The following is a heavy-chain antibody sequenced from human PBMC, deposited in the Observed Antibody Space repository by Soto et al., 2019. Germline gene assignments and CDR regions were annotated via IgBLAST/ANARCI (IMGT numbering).Heavy chain of an antibody. CDR3: VSARPTTGTPSFDY. CDR1: GGSISSSNW. Sequence: QVQLQESGPGLVKPSGTLSLTCAVSGGSISSSNWWSWVRQSPGRGLEWIGEIFHSASSNYNPSRKSRVTISVDKSTIHFSLKLNSVTAAVKAVYYCVSARPTTGTPSFDYWGQGTLVTVSS. J-gene: IGHJ4*02. D-gene: IGHD1-1*01. V-gene: IGHV4-4*02. CDR2: IFHSASS.